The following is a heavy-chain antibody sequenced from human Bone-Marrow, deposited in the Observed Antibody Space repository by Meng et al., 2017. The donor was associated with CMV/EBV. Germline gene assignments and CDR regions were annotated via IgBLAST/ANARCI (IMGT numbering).Heavy chain of an antibody. CDR2: IYYSGST. V-gene: IGHV4-39*07. Sequence: SETLSLTCTVSGGSISSRSYYWGWIRQPPGKGLEWIGSIYYSGSTYYNPSLKSRVTISVDTSKNQCSLKLSSVTAADTAVYYCARALRLDIVVVPAALNWFDPWGQGTLVTVSS. D-gene: IGHD2-2*03. CDR3: ARALRLDIVVVPAALNWFDP. CDR1: GGSISSRSYY. J-gene: IGHJ5*02.